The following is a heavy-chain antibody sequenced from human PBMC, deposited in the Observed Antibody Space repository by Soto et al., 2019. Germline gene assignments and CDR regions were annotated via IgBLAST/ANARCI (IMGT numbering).Heavy chain of an antibody. CDR2: ISSSGSTT. Sequence: EVQLVESGGGLVQPGGSLRLSCAASGFTFYTYEMNWVRQAPGKGLEWVSYISSSGSTTYYADSVKGRFTISRDNAKNSLYQQRNSLRAEDTAIYYCATRSGGGGAFDFWGQGTMVTVSS. V-gene: IGHV3-48*03. CDR1: GFTFYTYE. D-gene: IGHD3-10*01. CDR3: ATRSGGGGAFDF. J-gene: IGHJ3*01.